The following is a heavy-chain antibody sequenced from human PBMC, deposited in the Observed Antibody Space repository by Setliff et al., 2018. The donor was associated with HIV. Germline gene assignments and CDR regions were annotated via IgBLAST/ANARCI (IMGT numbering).Heavy chain of an antibody. V-gene: IGHV4-59*01. CDR3: ARSFGWGAFNV. J-gene: IGHJ3*01. CDR2: IRHSGYT. D-gene: IGHD6-19*01. CDR1: GGSIGSYH. Sequence: SETLSLTCNVSGGSIGSYHWAWIRQSPGKGLEYIGNIRHSGYTNYNPSLKSRLNMSVDTSNYQISLKLTAVTAADTAVYYCARSFGWGAFNVWGQGTVVTVSS.